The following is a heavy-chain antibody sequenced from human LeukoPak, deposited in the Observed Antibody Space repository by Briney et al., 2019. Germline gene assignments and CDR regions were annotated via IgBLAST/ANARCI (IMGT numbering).Heavy chain of an antibody. Sequence: SETLSLTCTVSGGSISSYYWSWIRQPPGKGLEWIGEINHSGSTNYNPSLKSRVTISVDTSKNQFSLKLSSVTAADTAVYYCARVRYLWYFDYWGQGTLVTVSS. CDR1: GGSISSYY. V-gene: IGHV4-34*01. D-gene: IGHD3-9*01. J-gene: IGHJ4*02. CDR3: ARVRYLWYFDY. CDR2: INHSGST.